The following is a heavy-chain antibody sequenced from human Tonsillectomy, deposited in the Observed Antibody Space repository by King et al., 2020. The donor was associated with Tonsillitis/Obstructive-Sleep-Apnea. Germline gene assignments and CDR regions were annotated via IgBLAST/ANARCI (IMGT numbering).Heavy chain of an antibody. CDR1: GFTFGDYA. V-gene: IGHV3-49*04. J-gene: IGHJ3*02. CDR3: TRGDRPYAFDM. CDR2: IRSKAYGGTT. Sequence: VQLVVSGGGLVQPGRSLRLSCTASGFTFGDYAMSWVRQAPGKGLEWVGFIRSKAYGGTTEYAASVKGRFTISRDESKRIAYMQMNSLKTEDTAVYYCTRGDRPYAFDMWGQGTMVTVSS.